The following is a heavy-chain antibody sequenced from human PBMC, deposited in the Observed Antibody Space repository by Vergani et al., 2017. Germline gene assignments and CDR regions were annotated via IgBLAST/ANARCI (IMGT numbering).Heavy chain of an antibody. CDR2: INHSGST. CDR3: AREDCSSTSCYTGAHGMDV. J-gene: IGHJ6*02. V-gene: IGHV4-34*01. D-gene: IGHD2-2*02. CDR1: GGSFSGYY. Sequence: QVQLQQWGAGLLKPSETLSLTCAVYGGSFSGYYWSWIRQPPGKGLEWIGEINHSGSTNYNPSLKSRVTISVDTSKNQFSLKLSSVTAADTAVYYCAREDCSSTSCYTGAHGMDVWGQGTTVTVSS.